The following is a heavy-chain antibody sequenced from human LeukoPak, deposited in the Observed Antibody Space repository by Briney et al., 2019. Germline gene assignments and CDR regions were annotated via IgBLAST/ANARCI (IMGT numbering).Heavy chain of an antibody. V-gene: IGHV3-66*03. CDR2: IRDSGAT. D-gene: IGHD4-17*01. J-gene: IGHJ5*01. CDR1: WLGRRKEN. CDR3: ARDRAVKQGWVEFGS. Sequence: PGRCPRLFSARTWLGRRKENMNRVRQAPGNGLKWVSLIRDSGATFYADSVKGRFTISRDNSKNTIYLQMNRLRVEDTAGYFCARDRAVKQGWVEFGSWGQGTQVTVSS.